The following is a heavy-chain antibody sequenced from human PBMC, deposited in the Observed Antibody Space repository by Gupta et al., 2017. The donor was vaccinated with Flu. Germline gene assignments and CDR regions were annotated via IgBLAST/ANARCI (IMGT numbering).Heavy chain of an antibody. Sequence: QVQLVQSGAEVKKHGASGKVSCKASGDTFTSYDINWVRQATGQGLEWMGWMNPNRGNTGYAQKFQGRFTMTRNTSISTAYMGLSSLRSEDTAVYYCARKGRRSGSFDYWGQGTLVPVSS. V-gene: IGHV1-8*01. CDR1: GDTFTSYD. D-gene: IGHD3-3*01. CDR2: MNPNRGNT. CDR3: ARKGRRSGSFDY. J-gene: IGHJ4*02.